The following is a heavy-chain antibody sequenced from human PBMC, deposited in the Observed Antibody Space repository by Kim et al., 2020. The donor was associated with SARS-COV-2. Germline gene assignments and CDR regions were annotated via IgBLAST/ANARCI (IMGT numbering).Heavy chain of an antibody. CDR1: GFTFSNYW. Sequence: GGSLRLSCAASGFTFSNYWMSWVRQAPGKGLEWVANIKEDGSEKYYVDSVKGRFTISRANAKNSLYLHMNSLRAEDTAVYYCASLPVYGQRYYFYYGVDVWGQGTTVTVSS. V-gene: IGHV3-7*03. CDR3: ASLPVYGQRYYFYYGVDV. CDR2: IKEDGSEK. J-gene: IGHJ6*02. D-gene: IGHD4-17*01.